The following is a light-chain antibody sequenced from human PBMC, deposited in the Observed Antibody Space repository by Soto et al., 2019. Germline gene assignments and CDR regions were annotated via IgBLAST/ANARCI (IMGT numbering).Light chain of an antibody. J-gene: IGLJ1*01. CDR1: SRDIGAYNL. CDR3: CSSGGSPTYV. Sequence: HSALTQPASLSGSPGQSITISCSGTSRDIGAYNLVSWYQQLPAKAPKLLIYGVNKRPSAVSTRLAASKSGNTTSLTISGLKVEDEADYYCCSSGGSPTYVFGTGTRGTVL. V-gene: IGLV2-23*02. CDR2: GVN.